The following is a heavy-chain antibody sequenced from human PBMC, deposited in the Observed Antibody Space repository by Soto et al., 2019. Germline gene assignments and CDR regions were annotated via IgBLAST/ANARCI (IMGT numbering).Heavy chain of an antibody. J-gene: IGHJ4*02. CDR2: MFPSGSS. Sequence: QVQLQESGPGLVKPSETLSLTCAVSGDSISSPNWWSWYRQTPGKGLELIGEMFPSGSSHYNPSLNSRVTISLDTSKNHFSLKLTSLTAADTAIYYCAREGFDHRPDYWGQGIPVTVSS. CDR1: GDSISSPNW. CDR3: AREGFDHRPDY. V-gene: IGHV4-4*02.